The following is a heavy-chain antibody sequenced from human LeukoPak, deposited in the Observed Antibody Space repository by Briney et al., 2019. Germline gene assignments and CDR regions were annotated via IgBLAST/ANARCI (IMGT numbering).Heavy chain of an antibody. J-gene: IGHJ4*02. CDR3: AKDDAWLQYGN. CDR1: GFTFSSYG. CDR2: ISPNGVIT. D-gene: IGHD5-24*01. Sequence: GGSLRLSCAASGFTFSSYGMNWVRQAPGKGLEWVSGISPNGVITYYADSVKGRFTISRDNSKGTVYLQMNSLRPEDTAVYYCAKDDAWLQYGNWGRGTLVTVSS. V-gene: IGHV3-23*01.